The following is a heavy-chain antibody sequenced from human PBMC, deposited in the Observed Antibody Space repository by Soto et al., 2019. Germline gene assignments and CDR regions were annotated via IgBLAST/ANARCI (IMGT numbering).Heavy chain of an antibody. CDR2: ISGSGGST. CDR1: GFTFSSYA. J-gene: IGHJ6*02. Sequence: GESLKISCAASGFTFSSYAMSWVRQAPGKGLEWVSAISGSGGSTYYADSVKGRFTISRDNSKNTLYLQMNSLRAEDTAVYYCASPVVVVPAANANYYYYGMDVWGQGTTVTVSS. CDR3: ASPVVVVPAANANYYYYGMDV. D-gene: IGHD2-2*01. V-gene: IGHV3-23*01.